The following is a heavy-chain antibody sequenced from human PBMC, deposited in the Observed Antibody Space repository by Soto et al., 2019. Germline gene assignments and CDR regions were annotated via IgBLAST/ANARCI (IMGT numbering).Heavy chain of an antibody. D-gene: IGHD4-17*01. CDR1: GYTFTGYY. CDR2: LNPNSGGT. CDR3: ARDAVTVTTAYFDS. V-gene: IGHV1-2*04. Sequence: QVQLEQSGTEVKMSGASVKVSCKASGYTFTGYYLHWVRQVPGQGLEWMGWLNPNSGGTKLAQKFQGWVTMTRDTSISTAYLQLSRLRSDDTAVYYCARDAVTVTTAYFDSWGQGTLVTVSS. J-gene: IGHJ4*02.